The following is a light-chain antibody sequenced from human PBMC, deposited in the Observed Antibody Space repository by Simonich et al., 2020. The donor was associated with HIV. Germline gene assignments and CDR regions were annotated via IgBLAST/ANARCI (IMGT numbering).Light chain of an antibody. CDR3: QHYGSLPMYT. J-gene: IGKJ2*01. CDR1: QSLTNN. V-gene: IGKV3-15*01. CDR2: AAS. Sequence: DIVLTQSPATLSLSPGERATLSCGASQSLTNNLAWYQQKPGQAPRLLIYAASTRATGIPARFSVTGSGTEFTLTISSMQSEYFALYYCQHYGSLPMYTFGQGTKLEIK.